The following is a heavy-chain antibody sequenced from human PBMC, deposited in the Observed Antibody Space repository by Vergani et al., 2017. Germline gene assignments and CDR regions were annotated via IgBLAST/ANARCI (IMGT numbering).Heavy chain of an antibody. D-gene: IGHD2-21*02. CDR1: GGTFSSYA. V-gene: IGHV1-69*13. Sequence: QVQLVQSGAEVKKPGSSVKVSCKASGGTFSSYAISWVRQAPGQGLEWMGRIIPIFGTANYAQDFQGRLTITADTSTSTAYMELTSLRSQDTAVYYCARDPRGYGGDPEDYYYGMDVWGQGTTVTVSS. CDR3: ARDPRGYGGDPEDYYYGMDV. J-gene: IGHJ6*02. CDR2: IIPIFGTA.